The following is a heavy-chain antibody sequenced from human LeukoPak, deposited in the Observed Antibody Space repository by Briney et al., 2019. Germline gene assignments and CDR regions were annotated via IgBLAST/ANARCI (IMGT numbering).Heavy chain of an antibody. Sequence: ASVKLSCKASGYTFTGHYMHWVRQAPGQGLEWMAWINPNSGVTNYAQKFQGRVTITRDTSITTAYMELSRLRSDDSAVYFCARDHNWGPDYWGQGTLVTVSS. CDR3: ARDHNWGPDY. D-gene: IGHD7-27*01. J-gene: IGHJ4*02. V-gene: IGHV1-2*02. CDR1: GYTFTGHY. CDR2: INPNSGVT.